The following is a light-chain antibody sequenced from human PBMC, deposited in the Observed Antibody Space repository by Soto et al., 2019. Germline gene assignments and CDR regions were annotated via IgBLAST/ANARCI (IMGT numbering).Light chain of an antibody. J-gene: IGKJ1*01. CDR2: KAS. Sequence: DIQMTQSPSTLSASVGDRVTITCRASQSIKSWLAWYQQKPGRAHKLLIYKASSLESGVPSRFSGSGSGTECTLTISSLQRDDFATYYCQQYTSYSTFGQGTKVEIK. CDR3: QQYTSYST. V-gene: IGKV1-5*03. CDR1: QSIKSW.